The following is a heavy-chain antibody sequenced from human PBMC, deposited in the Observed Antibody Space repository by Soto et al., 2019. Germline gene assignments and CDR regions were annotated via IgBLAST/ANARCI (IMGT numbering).Heavy chain of an antibody. Sequence: QVQLVESGGGVVQPGRSLRLSCAASGFNFSSYGMHWVRQAPGKGLEWVAVIWYDGGNKYYADFVKGRFTISRDNSKHTLYLQMNSLRAEDTAVYYCARDGQWLPRDGLRSSYYDYWGQGTLVTVSS. CDR3: ARDGQWLPRDGLRSSYYDY. V-gene: IGHV3-33*01. J-gene: IGHJ4*02. D-gene: IGHD6-19*01. CDR1: GFNFSSYG. CDR2: IWYDGGNK.